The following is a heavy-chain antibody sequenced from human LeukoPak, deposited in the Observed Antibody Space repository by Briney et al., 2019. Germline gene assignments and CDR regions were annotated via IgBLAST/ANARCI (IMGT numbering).Heavy chain of an antibody. CDR3: ARALYSSGYFDY. Sequence: ASVKVSCTASGYTFTSYYMHWVRQAPGQGLEWMGIINPSGGSTSYAQKFQGRVTMTRDMSTSTVYMELSSLRSEDTAVYYCARALYSSGYFDYWGQGTLVTVSS. CDR1: GYTFTSYY. V-gene: IGHV1-46*01. CDR2: INPSGGST. D-gene: IGHD6-19*01. J-gene: IGHJ4*02.